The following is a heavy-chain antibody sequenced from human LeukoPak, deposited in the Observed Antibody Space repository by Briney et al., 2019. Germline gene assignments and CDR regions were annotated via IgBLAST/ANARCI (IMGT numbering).Heavy chain of an antibody. CDR1: GYTFSDYY. J-gene: IGHJ4*02. CDR3: SRDSLHWGASDF. D-gene: IGHD3-16*01. CDR2: INCKDGGT. Sequence: ASVKVSRKASGYTFSDYYMHWVRQAPGQGLEWMGLINCKDGGTEYAQKFQGRVTMTRDTSISTAYMDLSRLTSDDTAVYYCSRDSLHWGASDFWGQGSLVTVSS. V-gene: IGHV1-2*02.